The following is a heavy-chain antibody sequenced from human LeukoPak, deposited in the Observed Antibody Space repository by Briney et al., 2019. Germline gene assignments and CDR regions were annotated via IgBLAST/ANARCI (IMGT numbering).Heavy chain of an antibody. Sequence: GGSLRLSCAASGFTFRSYAMTWVRQAPGKGLEWVAVIWYDGSNKYYADSVKGRFTISRDNSKNTLYLQMNSLRAEDTAVYYCAKEAFDYWGQGTLVTVSS. CDR1: GFTFRSYA. CDR2: IWYDGSNK. CDR3: AKEAFDY. J-gene: IGHJ4*02. V-gene: IGHV3-33*06.